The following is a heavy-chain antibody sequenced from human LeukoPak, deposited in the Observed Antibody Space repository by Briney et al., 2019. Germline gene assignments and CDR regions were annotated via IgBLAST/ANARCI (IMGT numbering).Heavy chain of an antibody. CDR3: AREQRYDDFDY. J-gene: IGHJ4*02. D-gene: IGHD5-12*01. Sequence: HPGGSLGLSCAASGFAFSDYWMHWVRHTPGKGLVWVSRIHPDGSRTSYIDSVKGRFIISRDNAESTVYLQMNGLRAEDAGVYYCAREQRYDDFDYWGQGILVTVSS. CDR1: GFAFSDYW. V-gene: IGHV3-74*01. CDR2: IHPDGSRT.